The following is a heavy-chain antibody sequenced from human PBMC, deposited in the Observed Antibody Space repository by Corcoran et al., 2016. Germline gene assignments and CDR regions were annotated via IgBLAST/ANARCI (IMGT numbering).Heavy chain of an antibody. Sequence: QVQLVQSGAEVKKPGASVKVSCKASGYTFTSYGISWVRQAPGQGLQWKGWISAYNGKTNYEQKLQGRVTMTIDTSTSTAYMELRSLRSEDTAAYSCERDRIAAAEADYWGQGTLVTVSS. J-gene: IGHJ4*02. V-gene: IGHV1-18*01. CDR2: ISAYNGKT. D-gene: IGHD6-13*01. CDR3: ERDRIAAAEADY. CDR1: GYTFTSYG.